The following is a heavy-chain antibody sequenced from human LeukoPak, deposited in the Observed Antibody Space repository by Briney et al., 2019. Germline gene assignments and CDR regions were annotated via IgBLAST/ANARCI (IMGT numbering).Heavy chain of an antibody. CDR2: INTNTGHP. CDR1: GYTFTTYG. Sequence: GASVKVSCKTSGYTFTTYGIHWVRQAPGQGLEWMGWINTNTGHPTYAQGFTGRFVFSLDTSVRTAYLQISSLKTDDSAVYFCAREDSTSREVYFDYWGQGTLVTVSS. J-gene: IGHJ4*02. CDR3: AREDSTSREVYFDY. D-gene: IGHD1-26*01. V-gene: IGHV7-4-1*02.